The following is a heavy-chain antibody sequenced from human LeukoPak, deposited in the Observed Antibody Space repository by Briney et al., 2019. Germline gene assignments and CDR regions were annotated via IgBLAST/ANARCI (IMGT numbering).Heavy chain of an antibody. J-gene: IGHJ4*02. D-gene: IGHD3-3*01. CDR2: ISYDGSNK. V-gene: IGHV3-30*18. CDR1: GFTFSSYG. Sequence: GGSLRLSCAASGFTFSSYGMHWVRQAPGKGLEWVAVISYDGSNKYYADSVKGRFTISRDNSKNTLYLQVNSLRAEDTAVYYCAKETYDFWSGYPRGSFDYWGQGTLVTVSS. CDR3: AKETYDFWSGYPRGSFDY.